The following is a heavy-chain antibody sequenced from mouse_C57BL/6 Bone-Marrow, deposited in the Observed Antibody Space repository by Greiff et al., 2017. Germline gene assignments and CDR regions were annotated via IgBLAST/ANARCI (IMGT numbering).Heavy chain of an antibody. Sequence: QVQLKQPGAELVKPGASVKLSCKASGYTFTSYWMHWVKQRPGQGLEWIGMIHPNSGSTNYNEKFKSKDTLTVDKSSSTAYMQLSSLTSEDSAVYYCAREKSYGNYYFDYWGQGTTLTGSS. V-gene: IGHV1-64*01. CDR1: GYTFTSYW. CDR3: AREKSYGNYYFDY. J-gene: IGHJ2*01. CDR2: IHPNSGST. D-gene: IGHD2-1*01.